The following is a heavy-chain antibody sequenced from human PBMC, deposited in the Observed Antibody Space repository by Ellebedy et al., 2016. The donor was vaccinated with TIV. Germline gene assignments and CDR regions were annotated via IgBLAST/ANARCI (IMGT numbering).Heavy chain of an antibody. CDR3: AKDLVAGRTVGVTEKMDY. J-gene: IGHJ4*02. CDR2: IRAIDGRI. Sequence: PGGSLRLSCAASGCDFNINAMSWVRQAPGTGLEWVSSIRAIDGRIDYADSVGGRFTTYRDNSKNTLFLQMNSLRVEDTAMYYCAKDLVAGRTVGVTEKMDYWGQGTLVTVSS. V-gene: IGHV3-23*01. CDR1: GCDFNINA. D-gene: IGHD1-26*01.